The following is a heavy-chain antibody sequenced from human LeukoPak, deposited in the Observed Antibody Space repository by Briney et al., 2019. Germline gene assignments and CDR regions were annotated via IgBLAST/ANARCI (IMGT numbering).Heavy chain of an antibody. CDR2: IYHSGST. J-gene: IGHJ4*02. CDR3: ASLAVAGTFVDY. V-gene: IGHV4-4*02. CDR1: GGSISSSNW. D-gene: IGHD6-19*01. Sequence: SETLSLTCAVSGGSISSSNWWSWVRQPPGKGLEWIGEIYHSGSTNYNPPLKSRVTISVDKSKNQFSLKLSSVTAADTAVYYCASLAVAGTFVDYWGQGTLVTVSS.